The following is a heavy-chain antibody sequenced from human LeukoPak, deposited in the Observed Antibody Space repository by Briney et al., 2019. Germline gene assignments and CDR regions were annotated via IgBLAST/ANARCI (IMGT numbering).Heavy chain of an antibody. V-gene: IGHV3-66*01. D-gene: IGHD5-12*01. CDR1: AFTVSSNY. J-gene: IGHJ4*02. CDR2: IYSGGST. Sequence: AGSLRLSCAASAFTVSSNYMSCVRHAAGEWREWVSVIYSGGSTYYADSVRVRVTISRQNSKHTLYLQMHSLRPEDTAVYYCARGPSGYHNPGGQGTLVPVPS. CDR3: ARGPSGYHNP.